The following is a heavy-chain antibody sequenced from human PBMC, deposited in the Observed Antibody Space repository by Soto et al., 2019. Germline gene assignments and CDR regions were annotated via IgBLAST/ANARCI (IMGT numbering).Heavy chain of an antibody. Sequence: PGGSLRLSCAASGFTFSSYAMHWVRQAPGKGLEWVAVISYDGSNKYYADSVKGRFTISRDNSKNTLYLQMNSLRAEDTAVYYCAKDPIVVVTATSLHYGMDDWGQGTXVTVSS. J-gene: IGHJ6*02. D-gene: IGHD2-21*02. CDR3: AKDPIVVVTATSLHYGMDD. V-gene: IGHV3-30*04. CDR2: ISYDGSNK. CDR1: GFTFSSYA.